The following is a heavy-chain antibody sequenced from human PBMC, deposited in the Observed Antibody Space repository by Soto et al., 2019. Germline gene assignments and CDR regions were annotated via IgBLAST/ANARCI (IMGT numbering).Heavy chain of an antibody. CDR1: GDSISRGDYY. CDR2: IYYSGST. CDR3: ARGPNWFDP. Sequence: SETLSLNCTVAGDSISRGDYYWSWIRQPPGKGLEWIGLIYYSGSTHYNPSLKSRLIISVNTSKNQFSLKLTSATAADTAVYYCARGPNWFDPWGQGTLVTVSS. V-gene: IGHV4-30-4*01. J-gene: IGHJ5*02.